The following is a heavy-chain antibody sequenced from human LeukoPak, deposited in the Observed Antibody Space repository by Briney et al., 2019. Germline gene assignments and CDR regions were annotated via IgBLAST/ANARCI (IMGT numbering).Heavy chain of an antibody. V-gene: IGHV1-18*01. J-gene: IGHJ4*02. CDR1: GYTFTSYG. CDR2: ISAYNDNT. CDR3: ARGSEYYYDSSGYPPVDY. Sequence: ASVKVSCKASGYTFTSYGISWVRQAPGQGLEWMGWISAYNDNTNYAQKLQGRVTMTTDTSTSTAYMELRSLRSDDTAVYYCARGSEYYYDSSGYPPVDYWGQGTLVTVSS. D-gene: IGHD3-22*01.